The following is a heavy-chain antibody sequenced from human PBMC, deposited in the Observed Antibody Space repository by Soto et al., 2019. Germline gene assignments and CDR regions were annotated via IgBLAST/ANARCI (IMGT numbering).Heavy chain of an antibody. CDR2: MYYSGST. CDR1: GGSISSYY. D-gene: IGHD3-22*01. CDR3: GGKNYDSSGYFDY. Sequence: SETLSLTCTVSGGSISSYYWSWIRQPPGRGLEWIGYMYYSGSTNYNPSLKSRVTISVDTSKNQFSLKLSSVTAADTAVYYCGGKNYDSSGYFDYWGQGTLVTVSS. J-gene: IGHJ4*02. V-gene: IGHV4-59*01.